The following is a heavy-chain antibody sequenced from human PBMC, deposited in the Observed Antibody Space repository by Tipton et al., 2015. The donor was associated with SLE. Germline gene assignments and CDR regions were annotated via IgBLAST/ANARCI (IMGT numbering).Heavy chain of an antibody. J-gene: IGHJ5*02. Sequence: TLSLTCAVSGYSISSGYYWGWIRQPPEKGLEWIGSIYHSGSTYYNPSLKSRVTISVDTSKNQFSLKLSSVTAADTAVYYCARGYYDIAWGQGTLVTVSS. V-gene: IGHV4-38-2*01. D-gene: IGHD3-9*01. CDR1: GYSISSGYY. CDR3: ARGYYDIA. CDR2: IYHSGST.